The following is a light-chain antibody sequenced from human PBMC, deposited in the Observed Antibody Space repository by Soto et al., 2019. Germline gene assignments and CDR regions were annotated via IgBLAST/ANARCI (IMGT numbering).Light chain of an antibody. CDR3: QQYGSSPPYT. CDR1: HSVSSSY. J-gene: IGKJ2*01. CDR2: GAS. Sequence: EIVLTQSPGTLSLSPGERATLSCRASHSVSSSYLAWYQQKPGQAPRLLIYGASSRATGIPDRFSGSGSGTDFTLTISRLEREDFAVYYWQQYGSSPPYTFGQGTKLEIK. V-gene: IGKV3-20*01.